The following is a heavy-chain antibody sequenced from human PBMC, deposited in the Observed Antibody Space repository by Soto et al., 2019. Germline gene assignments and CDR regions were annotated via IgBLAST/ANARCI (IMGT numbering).Heavy chain of an antibody. V-gene: IGHV3-9*01. CDR1: GFTFDDYA. J-gene: IGHJ4*02. CDR2: ISWNSGSI. CDR3: AKDTTVTRGVVY. D-gene: IGHD4-4*01. Sequence: EVQLVESGGGLVQPGRSLRLSCAASGFTFDDYAMHWVRQAPGKGLEWVSGISWNSGSIGYADSVKGRFTISRDNAKNSLYLQMNSLRAEDTALYYCAKDTTVTRGVVYWGQGTLVTVSS.